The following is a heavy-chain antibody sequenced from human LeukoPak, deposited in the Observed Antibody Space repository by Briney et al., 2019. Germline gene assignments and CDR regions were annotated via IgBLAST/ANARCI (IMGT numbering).Heavy chain of an antibody. CDR1: GYTFTSYD. Sequence: ASVKVSCKASGYTFTSYDINWVRQAPGQGLEWMGWINPNSGGTNYAQKFQGRVTMTRDTSISTAYMELSRLRSDDTAVYYCARGKWRYFDYWGQGTLVTVSS. V-gene: IGHV1-2*02. CDR3: ARGKWRYFDY. CDR2: INPNSGGT. J-gene: IGHJ4*02. D-gene: IGHD1-26*01.